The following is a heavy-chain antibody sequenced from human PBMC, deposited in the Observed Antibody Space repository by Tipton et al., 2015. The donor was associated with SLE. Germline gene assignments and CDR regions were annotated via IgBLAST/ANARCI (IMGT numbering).Heavy chain of an antibody. CDR3: ARARGVLGGSGWYFEL. CDR2: INTDGSSA. Sequence: SLRLSCTASGFTFRTYWMHWVRQVPGKGLVWVARINTDGSSANYADSVKGRSTISRDNSKDTVYLQMNSLRAEDTAVYYCARARGVLGGSGWYFELWGRGTLVTVSS. D-gene: IGHD1-26*01. V-gene: IGHV3-74*01. J-gene: IGHJ2*01. CDR1: GFTFRTYW.